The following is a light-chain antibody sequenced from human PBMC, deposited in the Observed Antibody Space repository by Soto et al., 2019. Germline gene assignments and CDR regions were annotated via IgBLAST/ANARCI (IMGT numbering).Light chain of an antibody. CDR1: QSVSSSY. CDR3: QQYGRSPRT. CDR2: GAS. J-gene: IGKJ1*01. Sequence: EIVLTQSQCALSLSPGERGTLSCMASQSVSSSYLAWYQQKPGQAPRLLIYGASSRATGVPDRFSGSGSGTDFTLTISRVEPEDFAVYYCQQYGRSPRTFGQGTKVDIK. V-gene: IGKV3-20*01.